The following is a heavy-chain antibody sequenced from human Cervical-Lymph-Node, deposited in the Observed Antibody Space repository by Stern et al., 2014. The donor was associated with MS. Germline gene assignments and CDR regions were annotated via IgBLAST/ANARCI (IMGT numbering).Heavy chain of an antibody. J-gene: IGHJ4*02. V-gene: IGHV3-53*01. CDR3: ASHYCSAGSCFFDD. D-gene: IGHD2-15*01. Sequence: EVQLEESGGGLMQPGGSLRLSCVVSGFSITANYMSWVRQAPGKGLEWVSVMYSGGTTYYADSVKGRFTISRDNSKNTVFLQVNSLRVEDTAIYYCASHYCSAGSCFFDDWGQGALVSVSS. CDR1: GFSITANY. CDR2: MYSGGTT.